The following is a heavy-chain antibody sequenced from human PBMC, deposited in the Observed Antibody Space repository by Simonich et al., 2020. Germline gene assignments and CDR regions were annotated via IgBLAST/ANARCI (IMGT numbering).Heavy chain of an antibody. V-gene: IGHV3-33*08. CDR3: ARAGSPLGVGNDAFDI. CDR1: GFTFSSFG. Sequence: QVQLVESGGGVVQPGRSLRLSCAASGFTFSSFGMHWVRQAPGKGLEWVAVIWYDGSNKYYADSVKGRFTISRDNSKNTLYLQMNSLRAEDTAVYYCARAGSPLGVGNDAFDIWGQGTMVTVSS. J-gene: IGHJ3*02. D-gene: IGHD2-21*01. CDR2: IWYDGSNK.